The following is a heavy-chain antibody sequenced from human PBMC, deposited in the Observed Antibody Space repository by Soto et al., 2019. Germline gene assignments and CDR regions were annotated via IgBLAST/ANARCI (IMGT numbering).Heavy chain of an antibody. CDR1: GYTFTNYG. CDR2: INTYNGNT. D-gene: IGHD3-10*01. J-gene: IGHJ5*02. Sequence: ASVKVSCKASGYTFTNYGISWVRQAPGQGLEWMGWINTYNGNTNHAQKLQGRVTMTTDTSTSTAYMELRSLRSDDTAVYYCARGVGSGTYYNHYNWFDPRGQGTPVIVSA. V-gene: IGHV1-18*01. CDR3: ARGVGSGTYYNHYNWFDP.